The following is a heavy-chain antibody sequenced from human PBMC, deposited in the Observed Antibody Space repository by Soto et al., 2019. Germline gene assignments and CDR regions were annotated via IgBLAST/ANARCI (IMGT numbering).Heavy chain of an antibody. D-gene: IGHD6-19*01. CDR2: IYHGGTT. Sequence: SETLSLTCTVSGYSISTGSYWGWIRQPPGKGPEWIASIYHGGTTFYNPSLKSRITISVDTSHNQFSLNLRSVTAADTAVYYCARAHVRVVAGSTFDYWGHGTLVTVSS. J-gene: IGHJ4*01. CDR1: GYSISTGSY. V-gene: IGHV4-38-2*02. CDR3: ARAHVRVVAGSTFDY.